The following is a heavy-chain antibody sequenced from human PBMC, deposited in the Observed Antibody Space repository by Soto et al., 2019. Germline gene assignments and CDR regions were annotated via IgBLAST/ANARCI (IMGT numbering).Heavy chain of an antibody. CDR1: GFTFSSYG. CDR2: ISYDGSNK. J-gene: IGHJ4*02. Sequence: QVQLVESGGGVVQPGRSLRLSCAASGFTFSSYGMHWVRQAPGKGLEWVAVISYDGSNKYYADSVKGRFTISRDNSKNTLYLQMNSLRAEDTAVYYCAKEQEYCSGGSCYEAYYWGQGTLVTVSS. D-gene: IGHD2-15*01. CDR3: AKEQEYCSGGSCYEAYY. V-gene: IGHV3-30*18.